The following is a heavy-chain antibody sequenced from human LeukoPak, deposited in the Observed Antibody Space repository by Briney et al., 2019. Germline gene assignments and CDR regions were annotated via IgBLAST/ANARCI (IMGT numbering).Heavy chain of an antibody. CDR1: GGSISSYY. CDR3: ARVEYYAIDY. Sequence: SETLSLTCTVSGGSISSYYWSWIRQPPGKGLEWIGYIYYRGSTNYNPSLKSRVAISVDTSKNQFSLKLSSVTAADTAVYYCARVEYYAIDYWGQGTLVTVSS. V-gene: IGHV4-59*01. D-gene: IGHD2-2*01. J-gene: IGHJ4*02. CDR2: IYYRGST.